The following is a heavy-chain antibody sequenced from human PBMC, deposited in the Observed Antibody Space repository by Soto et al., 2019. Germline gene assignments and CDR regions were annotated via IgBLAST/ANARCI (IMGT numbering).Heavy chain of an antibody. D-gene: IGHD3-10*01. J-gene: IGHJ4*02. CDR1: GGSVSSGSYY. CDR2: IYYSGGT. V-gene: IGHV4-61*01. CDR3: SGDLPPHY. Sequence: SETLSLTCTASGGSVSSGSYYWSWIRQPPGKGLEWIGYIYYSGGTNYNPSLKSRVTISVDTSKNQFSLKLSSVTAADTAVYYCSGDLPPHYWGQGTLVTVSS.